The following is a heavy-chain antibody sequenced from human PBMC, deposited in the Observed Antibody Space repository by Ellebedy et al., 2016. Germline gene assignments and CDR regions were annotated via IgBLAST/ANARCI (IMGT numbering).Heavy chain of an antibody. CDR2: ISSSSSTV. Sequence: GESLKISCAASGFTFSSYGMNWVRQTPGKGPEWISYISSSSSTVYYADSLEGRFTVSRDNAKNSLYPQVNSLRGEDTAVYYCARQRLRLGELSLLFDLWGQGTLVTVSS. CDR3: ARQRLRLGELSLLFDL. V-gene: IGHV3-48*01. CDR1: GFTFSSYG. D-gene: IGHD3-16*02. J-gene: IGHJ4*02.